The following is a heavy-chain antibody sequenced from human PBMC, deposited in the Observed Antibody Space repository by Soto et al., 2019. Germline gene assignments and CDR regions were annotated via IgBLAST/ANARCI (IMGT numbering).Heavy chain of an antibody. D-gene: IGHD3-10*01. CDR2: IYNSGST. J-gene: IGHJ4*02. V-gene: IGHV4-59*01. CDR3: ARAPYGSGTKPYYFDY. CDR1: GGSISSYY. Sequence: SETLSLTCTVSGGSISSYYWSRIRQPPGKGLEWIGFIYNSGSTNYNPSLKSRVTISMDTSRNQFSLILSSVTAADTAVYYCARAPYGSGTKPYYFDYWGQGTLVTVSS.